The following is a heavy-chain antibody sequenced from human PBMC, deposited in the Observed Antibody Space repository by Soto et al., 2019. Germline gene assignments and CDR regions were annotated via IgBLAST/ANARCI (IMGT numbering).Heavy chain of an antibody. V-gene: IGHV4-59*01. Sequence: SETLSLTCTVSGGSISGSYWSWIRQTPGKVLEWVGYIHYSGSTNYNPSLKSRVTMSVDSAKNQFSLQLSSVTAADTAVYYCARGGSYSSYWFDPWGQGTLVTVSS. CDR2: IHYSGST. CDR3: ARGGSYSSYWFDP. D-gene: IGHD1-26*01. CDR1: GGSISGSY. J-gene: IGHJ5*02.